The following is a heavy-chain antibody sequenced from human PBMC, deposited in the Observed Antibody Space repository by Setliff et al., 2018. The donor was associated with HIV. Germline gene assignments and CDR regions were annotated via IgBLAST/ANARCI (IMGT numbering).Heavy chain of an antibody. CDR3: VKEEFSSVGTSASHI. Sequence: PGGSLRLSCAASGFKFNNYAMSWVRQAPGKGLEWVSGISGSGGRTYYGDSVKGRVTISRAHSKSTVFLQMDSLRAEDTATYFCVKEEFSSVGTSASHIWGQGTVVTVSS. CDR2: ISGSGGRT. J-gene: IGHJ3*02. V-gene: IGHV3-23*01. CDR1: GFKFNNYA. D-gene: IGHD1-1*01.